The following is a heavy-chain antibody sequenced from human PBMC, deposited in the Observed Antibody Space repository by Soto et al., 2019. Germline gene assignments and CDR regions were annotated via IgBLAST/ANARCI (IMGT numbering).Heavy chain of an antibody. V-gene: IGHV2-5*02. Sequence: QITLKESGPTLVKPTQTLTLTCTFSGFSLSTSGVGVGWIRQPPGKALEWLALIYWDDDKRYSPSLKSRLTITEDTSKNQVVLTMTTMDPVDTATYYCAHLYERFGEPGYYFDYWGQGTLFTFSA. J-gene: IGHJ4*02. CDR2: IYWDDDK. CDR1: GFSLSTSGVG. CDR3: AHLYERFGEPGYYFDY. D-gene: IGHD3-10*01.